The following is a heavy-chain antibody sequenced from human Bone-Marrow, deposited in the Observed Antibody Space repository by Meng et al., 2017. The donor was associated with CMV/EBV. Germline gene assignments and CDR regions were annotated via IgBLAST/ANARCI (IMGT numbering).Heavy chain of an antibody. CDR1: GFTFSSYA. D-gene: IGHD5-24*01. V-gene: IGHV3-30*04. CDR3: ARDLQDGYNFVRY. CDR2: ISYDGSNK. Sequence: GESLKISCAASGFTFSSYAMHWVRQAPGKGLEWVAVISYDGSNKYYADSVKGRFTISRDNSKNTLYLQMNGLRAEDTAVYYCARDLQDGYNFVRYWGQGTLVTVSS. J-gene: IGHJ1*01.